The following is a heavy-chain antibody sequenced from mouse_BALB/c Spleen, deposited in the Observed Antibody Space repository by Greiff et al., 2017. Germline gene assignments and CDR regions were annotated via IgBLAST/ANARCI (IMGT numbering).Heavy chain of an antibody. V-gene: IGHV1-54*01. D-gene: IGHD1-1*01. CDR1: GYAFTNYL. Sequence: QVQLQQSGAELVRPGTSVKVSCKASGYAFTNYLIEWVKQRPGQGLEWIGVINPGSGGTNYNEKFKGKATLTADKSSSTAYMQLSSLTSDDSAVYFCARGYITTVDYAMDDWGQGTSVTVAS. J-gene: IGHJ4*01. CDR3: ARGYITTVDYAMDD. CDR2: INPGSGGT.